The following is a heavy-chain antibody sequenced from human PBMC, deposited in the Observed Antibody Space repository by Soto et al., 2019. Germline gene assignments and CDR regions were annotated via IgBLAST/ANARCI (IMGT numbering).Heavy chain of an antibody. CDR2: ISGSGGST. V-gene: IGHV3-23*01. D-gene: IGHD3-22*01. Sequence: EVQLLESGGGLVQPGGSLRLSCAASGFTFSSYAMSWVRQAPGKGLEWVSAISGSGGSTYYGDSVKGRFTISRDNSKNTLYLQMNSSRAEDTAVYYCAKDPRVLYYDSSGYLDFDPWGQGTLVTVSS. J-gene: IGHJ5*02. CDR3: AKDPRVLYYDSSGYLDFDP. CDR1: GFTFSSYA.